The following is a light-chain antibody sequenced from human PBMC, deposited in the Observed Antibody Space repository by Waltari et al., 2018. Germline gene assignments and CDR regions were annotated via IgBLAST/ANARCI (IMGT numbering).Light chain of an antibody. CDR1: QSLVHTDGNTY. Sequence: DVVMTLIPLSLPVTLGRQASISCRSSQSLVHTDGNTYLNWFQQRPGQPPRRLIYKISRRESGVPDRFSGSGSGTDFTLKISRVEAEDVGVYYRMQGSHWPRTFGQGTKLEI. V-gene: IGKV2-30*02. J-gene: IGKJ2*01. CDR3: MQGSHWPRT. CDR2: KIS.